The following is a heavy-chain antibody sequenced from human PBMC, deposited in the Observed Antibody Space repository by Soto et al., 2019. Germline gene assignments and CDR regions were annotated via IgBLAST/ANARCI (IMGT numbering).Heavy chain of an antibody. J-gene: IGHJ5*02. V-gene: IGHV4-38-2*01. CDR3: ARILRIAAAGPSVDP. CDR1: GGSIISNYW. Sequence: PSETLSLTCAVSGGSIISNYWWAWIRQSPGEGLVWIGSIYHSGTTYYNPSLKSRVTMSVDTSKNQFSLKLSSVTAVDTAVYYCARILRIAAAGPSVDPWGQGTLVTVYS. D-gene: IGHD6-13*01. CDR2: IYHSGTT.